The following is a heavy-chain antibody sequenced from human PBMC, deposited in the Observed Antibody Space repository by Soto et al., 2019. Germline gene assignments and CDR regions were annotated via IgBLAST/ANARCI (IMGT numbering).Heavy chain of an antibody. Sequence: SETLSLTCTVSGGAISGYYWTWIRQSAGKGLEWIGEINPSGSTNYNPSLKSRVTISVDTSKNQFSLKLSSVTAADTAVYYCARGLPGYSSSWYDYWGQGALVTVSS. CDR2: INPSGST. CDR1: GGAISGYY. D-gene: IGHD6-13*01. CDR3: ARGLPGYSSSWYDY. J-gene: IGHJ4*02. V-gene: IGHV4-34*01.